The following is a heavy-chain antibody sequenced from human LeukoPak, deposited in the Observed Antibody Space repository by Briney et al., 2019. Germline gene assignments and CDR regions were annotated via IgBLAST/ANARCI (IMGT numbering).Heavy chain of an antibody. Sequence: GGSLRLSCAASGFTFSSYAMSWVRQAPGKGLEWVSAISGSGGSTYYADSVKGRFTISRDNSKNTLYLQMNSLRAEDTAVYYCAKSQRFGELPETGMDVWGQGTTVTVSS. CDR1: GFTFSSYA. D-gene: IGHD3-10*01. J-gene: IGHJ6*02. CDR3: AKSQRFGELPETGMDV. V-gene: IGHV3-23*01. CDR2: ISGSGGST.